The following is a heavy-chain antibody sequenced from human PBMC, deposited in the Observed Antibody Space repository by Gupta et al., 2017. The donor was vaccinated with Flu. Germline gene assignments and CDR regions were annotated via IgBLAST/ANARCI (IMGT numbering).Heavy chain of an antibody. CDR3: ARHVVLNSWFDP. V-gene: IGHV4-59*08. CDR2: IYYSGST. J-gene: IGHJ5*02. Sequence: QPPGKGLEWIGYIYYSGSTNSNPSNPSLKSRVTISVDTSKNQFSLRLSSVTAADTAVYYCARHVVLNSWFDPWGQGTLVTVSS.